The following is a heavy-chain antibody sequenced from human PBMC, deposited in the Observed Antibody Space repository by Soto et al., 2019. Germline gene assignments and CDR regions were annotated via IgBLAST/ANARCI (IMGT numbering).Heavy chain of an antibody. Sequence: ASVKVSCKASGYTFTGYYMHWVRQAPGQGLEWMGWINPNSGGTNYAQKFQGWVTMTRDTSTSTAYMELSRLRSDDTAVYYCARVTGYGVKRDAFDIWGQGTMVTVSS. J-gene: IGHJ3*02. CDR3: ARVTGYGVKRDAFDI. D-gene: IGHD4-17*01. V-gene: IGHV1-2*04. CDR1: GYTFTGYY. CDR2: INPNSGGT.